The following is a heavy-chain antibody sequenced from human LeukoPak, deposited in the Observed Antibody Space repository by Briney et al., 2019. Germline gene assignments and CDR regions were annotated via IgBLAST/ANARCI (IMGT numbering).Heavy chain of an antibody. CDR1: GGTFSSYA. J-gene: IGHJ5*02. V-gene: IGHV1-69*04. CDR3: ARGGKVLRSFGWFDP. D-gene: IGHD3-3*01. Sequence: SVKVSCKASGGTFSSYAISWVRQAPGQGLEWMGRIIPILGIANYAQKFQGRVTVTADESTSTAYMELSSLRSEDTAVYYCARGGKVLRSFGWFDPWGQGTLVTVSS. CDR2: IIPILGIA.